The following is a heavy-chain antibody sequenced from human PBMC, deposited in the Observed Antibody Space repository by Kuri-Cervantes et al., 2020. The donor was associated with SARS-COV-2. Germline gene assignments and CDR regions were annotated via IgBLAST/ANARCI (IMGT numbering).Heavy chain of an antibody. CDR2: ITRSSIYI. Sequence: GGSLRLSCVASGFTFSAYTLNWVRQAPGKGLEWVSSITRSSIYIYYADSLKGRFTISRDNAKNSLYLQMNSLRAEDTAVYYCARSPGDGDYDPFDYWGQGTLVTVSS. CDR3: ARSPGDGDYDPFDY. D-gene: IGHD4-17*01. J-gene: IGHJ4*02. V-gene: IGHV3-21*01. CDR1: GFTFSAYT.